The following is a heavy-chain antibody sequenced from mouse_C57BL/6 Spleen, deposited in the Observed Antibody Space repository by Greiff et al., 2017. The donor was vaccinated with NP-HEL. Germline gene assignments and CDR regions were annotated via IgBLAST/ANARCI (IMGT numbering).Heavy chain of an antibody. J-gene: IGHJ2*01. V-gene: IGHV1-82*01. Sequence: VQLQQSGPELVKPGASVKISCKASGYAFSSSWMNWVKQRPGKGLEWIGRIYPGDGDTNYNGKFKGKATLTADKSSSTAYMQLSSLTSEDSAVYFGAKTAQATPFDYWGQGTTLTVSS. D-gene: IGHD3-2*02. CDR3: AKTAQATPFDY. CDR2: IYPGDGDT. CDR1: GYAFSSSW.